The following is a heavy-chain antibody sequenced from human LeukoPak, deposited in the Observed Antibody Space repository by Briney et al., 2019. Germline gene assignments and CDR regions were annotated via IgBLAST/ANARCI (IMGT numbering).Heavy chain of an antibody. V-gene: IGHV4-61*02. D-gene: IGHD3-22*01. CDR1: GGSISSSNHY. CDR2: IYTSGST. Sequence: SQTLSLTCTVSGGSISSSNHYWSWIRQPAGKGLEWIGRIYTSGSTNYNPSLKSRVTISVDTSKNQFSLKLSSVTAADTAVYYCARARVPYYYDSSGYFDYWGQGTLVTVSS. CDR3: ARARVPYYYDSSGYFDY. J-gene: IGHJ4*02.